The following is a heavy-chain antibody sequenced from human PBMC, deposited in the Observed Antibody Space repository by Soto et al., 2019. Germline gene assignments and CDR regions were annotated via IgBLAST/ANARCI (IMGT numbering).Heavy chain of an antibody. CDR3: ARGRVLIQLGNTYSTEY. Sequence: PSETLSLTCAVYGGSFSGYYWSWIRQPPGKGLEWIGEINHSGSTNYNPSLKSRVTISVDTSKNQFSLKLSSVTAADTAVYYCARGRVLIQLGNTYSTEYRCPGILVTVSS. CDR2: INHSGST. J-gene: IGHJ4*02. V-gene: IGHV4-34*01. D-gene: IGHD5-18*01. CDR1: GGSFSGYY.